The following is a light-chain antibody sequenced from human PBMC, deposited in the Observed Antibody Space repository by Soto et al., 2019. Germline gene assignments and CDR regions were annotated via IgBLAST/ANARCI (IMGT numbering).Light chain of an antibody. V-gene: IGLV2-14*01. CDR2: EVS. J-gene: IGLJ7*01. CDR3: SSYTSPSTPAV. CDR1: SSDVGGYNY. Sequence: QSVLTQPASGSGSPGQSITISCTGTSSDVGGYNYVSWYQQHPGKAPKIMIYEVSNRPSRVSNRFSVSKSGNTASLTISGLQAEEEADYYCSSYTSPSTPAVFGVGTQLTVL.